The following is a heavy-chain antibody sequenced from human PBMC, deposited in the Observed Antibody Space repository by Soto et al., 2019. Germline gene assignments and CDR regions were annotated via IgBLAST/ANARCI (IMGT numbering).Heavy chain of an antibody. Sequence: GSSVKVSCKASGYTFTRYGISWVRQAPGQGLEWMGWISAYNGNTNYAQKVQGRVTMTTDTFTSTAYMELRRLRSDDTAVYYCARDEYDILTGYSTPTFDYWGQGTLVTVSS. CDR1: GYTFTRYG. V-gene: IGHV1-18*01. CDR3: ARDEYDILTGYSTPTFDY. D-gene: IGHD3-9*01. J-gene: IGHJ4*02. CDR2: ISAYNGNT.